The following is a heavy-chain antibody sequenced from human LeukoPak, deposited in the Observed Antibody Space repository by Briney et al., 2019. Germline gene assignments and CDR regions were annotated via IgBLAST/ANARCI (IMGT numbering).Heavy chain of an antibody. D-gene: IGHD6-13*01. CDR2: IYYSVST. CDR1: GGSISSGGYY. V-gene: IGHV4-31*03. J-gene: IGHJ4*02. CDR3: ARARSAAGNFDY. Sequence: SQTLSLTCTVSGGSISSGGYYWSWIRQHPGRGLEWIGYIYYSVSTYYNPSLKSRVTISADTSKNHFSLTLSSVTAADTAVYYCARARSAAGNFDYWGQGTLVTVSS.